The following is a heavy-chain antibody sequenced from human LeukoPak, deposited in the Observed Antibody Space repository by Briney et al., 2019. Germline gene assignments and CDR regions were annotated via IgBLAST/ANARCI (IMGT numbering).Heavy chain of an antibody. CDR1: GVSISSSNYY. CDR3: ASMQSPPQYAPSNYYYYYYMDV. D-gene: IGHD2-2*01. V-gene: IGHV4-39*01. Sequence: SETLSLTCTVSGVSISSSNYYWGWIRQPPGKGLEWIGSIYYSGSTYYNPSLKSRVTISVDTSKNQFSLKLSSVTAADTAVYYCASMQSPPQYAPSNYYYYYYMDVWGKGTTVTVSS. CDR2: IYYSGST. J-gene: IGHJ6*03.